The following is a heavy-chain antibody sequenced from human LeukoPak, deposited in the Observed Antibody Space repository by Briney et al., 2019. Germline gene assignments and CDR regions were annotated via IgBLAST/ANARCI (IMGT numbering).Heavy chain of an antibody. CDR3: ARVNCSGGSCYWSYYYYMDV. CDR1: GGSISSSSYY. D-gene: IGHD2-15*01. CDR2: IYYSGST. Sequence: SETLSLTCTVSGGSISSSSYYWGWIRQPPGKGLEWIGSIYYSGSTYYNPSLKSRVTISVDTSKNQFSLKLSSVTAADTAVYYCARVNCSGGSCYWSYYYYMDVWGKGTTVTVSS. J-gene: IGHJ6*03. V-gene: IGHV4-39*07.